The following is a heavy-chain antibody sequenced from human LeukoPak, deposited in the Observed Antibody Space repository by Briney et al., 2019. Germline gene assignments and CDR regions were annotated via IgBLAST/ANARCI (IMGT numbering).Heavy chain of an antibody. Sequence: ASVKVSCKVSGYTLTELSMHWVRQAPGKGLEWMGGFDPEDGETIYAQKFQGRVTMTEDTSTDTAYMELSSLRSEDTAVYYCARSLFAARARDIVVVPAAIRDYYYMDVWGKGTTVTVSS. D-gene: IGHD2-2*01. CDR2: FDPEDGET. CDR1: GYTLTELS. CDR3: ARSLFAARARDIVVVPAAIRDYYYMDV. V-gene: IGHV1-24*01. J-gene: IGHJ6*03.